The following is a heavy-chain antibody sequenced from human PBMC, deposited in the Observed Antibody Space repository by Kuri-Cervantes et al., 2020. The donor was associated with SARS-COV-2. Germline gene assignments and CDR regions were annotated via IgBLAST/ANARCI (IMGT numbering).Heavy chain of an antibody. J-gene: IGHJ4*02. CDR2: ISTYNANA. CDR3: MRDEDY. V-gene: IGHV1-18*04. CDR1: GYTFTTYG. Sequence: ASVKVSCKASGYTFTTYGITWVRQAPGQGLEWMGWISTYNANADYAQKLQGRVTMTTDTSTSTAYMELRSLRSDDTAIYYCMRDEDYWGQGTLVTVSS.